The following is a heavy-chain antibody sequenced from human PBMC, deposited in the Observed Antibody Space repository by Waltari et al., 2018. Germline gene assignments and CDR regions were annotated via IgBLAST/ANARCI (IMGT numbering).Heavy chain of an antibody. D-gene: IGHD2-21*02. V-gene: IGHV4-34*01. CDR1: GGSFSGYY. CDR3: ARVGVVVTATTVDY. CDR2: INHSGST. J-gene: IGHJ4*02. Sequence: QVQLQQWGAGLLKPSETLSLTCAVYGGSFSGYYWSWIRQPPGKGLEWIGEINHSGSTNYNPSLKSRVTISVDTSKTQFSLKLSSVTAADTAVYYCARVGVVVTATTVDYWGQGTLVTVSS.